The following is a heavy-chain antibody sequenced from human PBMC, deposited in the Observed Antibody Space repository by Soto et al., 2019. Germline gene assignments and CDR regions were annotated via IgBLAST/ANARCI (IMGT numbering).Heavy chain of an antibody. J-gene: IGHJ6*02. Sequence: LRLSCAASGFTFSSYAMSWVRQAPGKGLEWVSAISGSGGSTYYADSVKGRFTISRDNSKNTLYLQMNSLRAEDTAVYYCATSRGYSYVYGMDVWGQGTTVTVSS. V-gene: IGHV3-23*01. D-gene: IGHD5-18*01. CDR3: ATSRGYSYVYGMDV. CDR1: GFTFSSYA. CDR2: ISGSGGST.